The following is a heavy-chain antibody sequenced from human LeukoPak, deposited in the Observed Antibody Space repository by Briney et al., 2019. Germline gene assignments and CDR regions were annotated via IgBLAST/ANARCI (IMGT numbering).Heavy chain of an antibody. CDR2: ISGSGGST. CDR1: GFTFSSYA. Sequence: GGSLRLSCAASGFTFSSYAMSWVRQAPGKGLEWVSTISGSGGSTYYADSVKGRFTISRDNSKNTLYLQMNSLRAEDTAVYYCARTLNMLRDYPYYFDYWGQGTLVSVSS. J-gene: IGHJ4*02. CDR3: ARTLNMLRDYPYYFDY. V-gene: IGHV3-23*01. D-gene: IGHD3-16*01.